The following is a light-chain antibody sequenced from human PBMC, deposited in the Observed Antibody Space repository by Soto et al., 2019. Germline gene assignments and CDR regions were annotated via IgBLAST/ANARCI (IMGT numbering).Light chain of an antibody. CDR1: QNVNSN. CDR2: GAS. Sequence: EKVMTQSPATLSVSPGERATLSCRASQNVNSNLVWYQQTPGQAPRLLIYGASTRATGIPARFSGSASGTEFTLTISSLQSEDFAVYYCQQCDDWPLTFGGGTKVEIK. CDR3: QQCDDWPLT. J-gene: IGKJ4*01. V-gene: IGKV3-15*01.